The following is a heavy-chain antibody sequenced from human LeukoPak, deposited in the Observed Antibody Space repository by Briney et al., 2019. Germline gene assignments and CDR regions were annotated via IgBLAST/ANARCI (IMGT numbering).Heavy chain of an antibody. CDR3: AKGSGVQLWLRGSYYFDY. Sequence: PGGSLRLSCAASGFTFSSYAMSWVRQAPGKGLEWVSAISGSGGSTYYADSVKGRFTISRDNSKNTLYLQMNSLRAEDTAVYYCAKGSGVQLWLRGSYYFDYWGQGTLVTVSS. V-gene: IGHV3-23*01. D-gene: IGHD5-18*01. J-gene: IGHJ4*02. CDR1: GFTFSSYA. CDR2: ISGSGGST.